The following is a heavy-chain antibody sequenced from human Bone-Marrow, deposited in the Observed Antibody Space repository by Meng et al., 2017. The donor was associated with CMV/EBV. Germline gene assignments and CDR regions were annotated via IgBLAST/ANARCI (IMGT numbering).Heavy chain of an antibody. CDR2: IRYDGSNK. CDR1: GFTFSSYG. CDR3: RVMVRGVPPSFFDY. Sequence: GESLKISCAASGFTFSSYGMHWVRQAPGKGLEWVAFIRYDGSNKYYADSVKGRLTISRDNSKNTLYLQMNSLRAEDTAVYYCRVMVRGVPPSFFDYWGQGTLVTISS. D-gene: IGHD3-10*01. J-gene: IGHJ4*02. V-gene: IGHV3-30*02.